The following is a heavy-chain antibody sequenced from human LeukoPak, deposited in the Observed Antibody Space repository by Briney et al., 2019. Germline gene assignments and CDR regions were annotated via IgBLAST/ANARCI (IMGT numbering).Heavy chain of an antibody. Sequence: GGSLRLSCAASGFTFSSYAMSWVRQAPGKGLEWVAVISYDGSNKYYADSVKGRFTISRDNSKNTLYLQMDSLRAEDTAVYYCARVYEQWLVYYYYYMDVWGKGTTVTVSS. J-gene: IGHJ6*03. V-gene: IGHV3-30-3*01. CDR1: GFTFSSYA. CDR3: ARVYEQWLVYYYYYMDV. CDR2: ISYDGSNK. D-gene: IGHD6-19*01.